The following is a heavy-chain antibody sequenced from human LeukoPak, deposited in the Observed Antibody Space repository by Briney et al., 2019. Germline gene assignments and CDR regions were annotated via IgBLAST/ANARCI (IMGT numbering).Heavy chain of an antibody. CDR2: IYYSGST. J-gene: IGHJ6*03. CDR1: GGSISSYY. D-gene: IGHD3-10*01. Sequence: PSETLSLTCTVSGGSISSYYWSWIRQPPGKGLEWIGYIYYSGSTNYNPSLKSRVTISVDTSKNQFSLKLSSVTAADTAVYYCARGDPRFGEVIDYYYYYMDVWGKGTTVTVSS. V-gene: IGHV4-59*12. CDR3: ARGDPRFGEVIDYYYYYMDV.